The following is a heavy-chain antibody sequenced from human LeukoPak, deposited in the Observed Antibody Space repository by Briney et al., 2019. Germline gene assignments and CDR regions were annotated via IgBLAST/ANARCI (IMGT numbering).Heavy chain of an antibody. J-gene: IGHJ6*03. CDR2: IYTSGST. CDR3: ARGERWGCSSTSCYKGPTQYYYYYMDV. CDR1: GGSISSYY. Sequence: PSETLSLTCTVSGGSISSYYWSWIRQPAGKGLEWIGRIYTSGSTNYNPSLKSRVTMSVDTSKNQFSLKLSSVTAADTAVYYCARGERWGCSSTSCYKGPTQYYYYYMDVWGKGTTVTVSS. D-gene: IGHD2-2*02. V-gene: IGHV4-4*07.